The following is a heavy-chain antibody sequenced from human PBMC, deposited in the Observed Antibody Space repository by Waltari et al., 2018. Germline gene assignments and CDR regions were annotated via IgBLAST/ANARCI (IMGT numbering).Heavy chain of an antibody. Sequence: EEQLVESGGGLVQPGDSLRLSCAASGFTFSSFWMNWVRQAPGKGPLWVSRISTDASDTTYADSVKGRFTISRDNSKNTLYLQMNSLRAEDTAVYYCAKARRITIFGVVTPFDYWGQGTLVTVSS. CDR3: AKARRITIFGVVTPFDY. CDR1: GFTFSSFW. CDR2: ISTDASDT. D-gene: IGHD3-3*01. J-gene: IGHJ4*02. V-gene: IGHV3-74*03.